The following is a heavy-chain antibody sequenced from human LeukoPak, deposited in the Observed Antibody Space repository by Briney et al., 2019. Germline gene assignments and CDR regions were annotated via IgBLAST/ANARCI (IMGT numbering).Heavy chain of an antibody. J-gene: IGHJ3*02. CDR1: GYSFTSYW. V-gene: IGHV5-51*01. CDR3: ASQYYDILTGPGAFDI. CDR2: IYPGDSDT. D-gene: IGHD3-9*01. Sequence: GESLKISCKGSGYSFTSYWIGWVRQMPGKGLEWMGIIYPGDSDTRYSPSFQGQVTISADKSISTAYLQWSSLKASDTAMYYCASQYYDILTGPGAFDIWGQGTMVTVSS.